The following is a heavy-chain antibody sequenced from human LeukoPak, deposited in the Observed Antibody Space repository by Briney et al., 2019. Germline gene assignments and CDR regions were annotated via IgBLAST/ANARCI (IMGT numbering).Heavy chain of an antibody. CDR1: GFTFSSYA. D-gene: IGHD2-21*01. CDR2: ISSNGGST. J-gene: IGHJ4*02. Sequence: AGGSLRLSCAASGFTFSSYAMHWVRQAPGKGLEYVSAISSNGGSTYYANTVKGRFTISRDNSKNTLYLQMGSLRAEDMAVYYCARGDGLRARACDSWGQGTLVTVSS. V-gene: IGHV3-64*01. CDR3: ARGDGLRARACDS.